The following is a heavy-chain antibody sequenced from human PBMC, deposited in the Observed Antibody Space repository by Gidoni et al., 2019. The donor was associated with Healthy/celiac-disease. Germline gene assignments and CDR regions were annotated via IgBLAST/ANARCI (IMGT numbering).Heavy chain of an antibody. CDR1: GCTFSSYA. D-gene: IGHD1-26*01. CDR2: IIPILGIA. J-gene: IGHJ4*02. V-gene: IGHV1-69*09. Sequence: QVHLMQSGAEVQKPGSSVKVSCKAFGCTFSSYALSWVRQAPGQGLEWMGRIIPILGIANYAQKFQGRVTITADKSTSTAYMELSSLRSEDTAVYYCARVGGSYPFDYWGQGTLVTVSS. CDR3: ARVGGSYPFDY.